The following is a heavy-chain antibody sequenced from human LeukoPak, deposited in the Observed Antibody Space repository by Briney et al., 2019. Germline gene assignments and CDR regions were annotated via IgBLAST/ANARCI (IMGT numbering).Heavy chain of an antibody. D-gene: IGHD3-10*01. Sequence: SETLSLTCSVSGGSISSSHYYWGWIRQTPGKGLEWIGTIYYSGTTYYNPSLESRATISEDTSKNQFSLTLRSVTAADTAVYYCARQISDYYYYCIVVWGKGTTVSVSS. J-gene: IGHJ6*03. CDR3: ARQISDYYYYCIVV. V-gene: IGHV4-39*01. CDR1: GGSISSSHYY. CDR2: IYYSGTT.